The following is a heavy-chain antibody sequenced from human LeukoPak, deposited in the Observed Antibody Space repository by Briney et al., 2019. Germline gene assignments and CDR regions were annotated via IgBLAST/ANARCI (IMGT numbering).Heavy chain of an antibody. CDR3: AKDSGIVGATFFGYFDY. J-gene: IGHJ4*02. D-gene: IGHD1-26*01. V-gene: IGHV3-9*01. CDR1: GFTFDDYA. CDR2: ISWNSGSI. Sequence: PGGSLRLSCAASGFTFDDYAMHWVRQAPGKGLEWVSGISWNSGSIGYADSVKGRFTISRDNSKNTLYLQMNSLRAEDTAVYYCAKDSGIVGATFFGYFDYWGQGTLVTVSS.